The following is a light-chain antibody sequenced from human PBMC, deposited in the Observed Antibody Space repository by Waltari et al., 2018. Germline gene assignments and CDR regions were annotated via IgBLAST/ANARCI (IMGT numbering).Light chain of an antibody. J-gene: IGKJ1*01. CDR1: QSVSSD. Sequence: ETVMTQSPPTLSVSPGERATLPCRASQSVSSDLAWYQQKPGQAPRLLIYGASTRATGIPGRFSGSGSGTEFTLIITSLQSEDFAVYYCQQYNEWPPWTFGQGTKVDIK. CDR2: GAS. V-gene: IGKV3-15*01. CDR3: QQYNEWPPWT.